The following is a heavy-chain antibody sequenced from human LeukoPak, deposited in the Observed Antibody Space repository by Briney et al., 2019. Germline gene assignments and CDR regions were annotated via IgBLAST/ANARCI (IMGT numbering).Heavy chain of an antibody. CDR2: ISSSSSTI. D-gene: IGHD6-13*01. CDR3: ARDRGYSSSWYDY. Sequence: PGGSLRLSCAASGFTFSSYSMNWVRQAPGKGLEWVSYISSSSSTIYYADSVKGRFTISRDNAKNSLYLQMNSLRAEDTAVYYCARDRGYSSSWYDYWGQGTLVTVSS. V-gene: IGHV3-48*01. J-gene: IGHJ4*02. CDR1: GFTFSSYS.